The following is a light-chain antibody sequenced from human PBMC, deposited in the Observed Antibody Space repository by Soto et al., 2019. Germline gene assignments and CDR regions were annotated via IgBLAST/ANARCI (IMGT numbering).Light chain of an antibody. J-gene: IGKJ1*01. CDR1: QSISSY. V-gene: IGKV1-39*01. Sequence: DLQMTQSPSSLSASVGDRVTITCRASQSISSYLSWYQQKPGKAPSLLIYAASTLQSGFPSRFSGSGSETHFTLTISSLQPEDFATYYCQQSYTVPTWTFGQGTKVEIK. CDR2: AAS. CDR3: QQSYTVPTWT.